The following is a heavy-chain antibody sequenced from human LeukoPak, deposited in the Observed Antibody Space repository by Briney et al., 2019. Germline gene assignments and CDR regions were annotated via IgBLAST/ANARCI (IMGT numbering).Heavy chain of an antibody. CDR2: ISGSSTYI. V-gene: IGHV3-21*01. CDR3: ARVRGPTVYTYYLDV. D-gene: IGHD1-14*01. Sequence: PGGSLRLSCAASGFTFSSYSMDWVRQAPGKGLEWVSSISGSSTYIYYADSVKGRFTISRDNAKNSLYLQMNSLRVEDTAVYSCARVRGPTVYTYYLDVWGKGTTVTVSS. J-gene: IGHJ6*03. CDR1: GFTFSSYS.